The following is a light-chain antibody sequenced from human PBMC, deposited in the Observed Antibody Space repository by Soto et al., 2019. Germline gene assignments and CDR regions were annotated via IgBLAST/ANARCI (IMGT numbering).Light chain of an antibody. CDR2: AAS. Sequence: DIQMTQSPSSLSASVGDRVTITCRSSQNIRNYLNWYQQRPGKTPNLLVYAASNLRGGVPPRFSGSGSGTVFTLTINSLQPEDFATYYCQQIHSTSSYTFGQGPRWIS. J-gene: IGKJ2*01. V-gene: IGKV1-39*01. CDR3: QQIHSTSSYT. CDR1: QNIRNY.